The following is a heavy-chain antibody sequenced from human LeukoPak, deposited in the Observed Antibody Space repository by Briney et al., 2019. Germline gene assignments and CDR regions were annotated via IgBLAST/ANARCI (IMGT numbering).Heavy chain of an antibody. Sequence: GGSLRLSCAASGFTFSSYWMHWVRQAPGKGLVWVSRINSDGSSTSYADPVKGRFTISRDNAKNTLYLQMNSLRAEDTAVYYCARVKDYYGSGSYSYWGQGTLVTVSS. V-gene: IGHV3-74*01. CDR1: GFTFSSYW. CDR3: ARVKDYYGSGSYSY. J-gene: IGHJ4*02. CDR2: INSDGSST. D-gene: IGHD3-10*01.